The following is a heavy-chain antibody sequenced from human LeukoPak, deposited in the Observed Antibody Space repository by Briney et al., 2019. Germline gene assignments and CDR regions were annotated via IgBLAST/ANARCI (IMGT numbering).Heavy chain of an antibody. CDR2: MNPNSGNT. CDR1: GYTFTSYD. V-gene: IGHV1-8*03. CDR3: TRDFQGGIWASGY. Sequence: ASVKVSCKASGYTFTSYDINWVRQATGQGLEWMGWMNPNSGNTGYAQKFQGRVTITRNTSISTAYMELSSLRSEDTAVYYCTRDFQGGIWASGYWGQGTLVTVSS. D-gene: IGHD3-16*01. J-gene: IGHJ4*02.